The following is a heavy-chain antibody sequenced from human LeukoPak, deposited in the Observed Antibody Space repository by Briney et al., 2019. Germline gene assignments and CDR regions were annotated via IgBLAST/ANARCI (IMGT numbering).Heavy chain of an antibody. CDR2: INNDGSST. V-gene: IGHV3-74*01. CDR3: ARAVYYSNYLGY. CDR1: GFTFSSYW. D-gene: IGHD3-10*01. J-gene: IGHJ4*01. Sequence: GGSLRLSCAASGFTFSSYWMHWVRQAPGKGLVWVSRINNDGSSTNYADSVKGRFTISRDNAKNTLYLQMNSLRAEDTAMYYCARAVYYSNYLGYWGQGTLVTVSS.